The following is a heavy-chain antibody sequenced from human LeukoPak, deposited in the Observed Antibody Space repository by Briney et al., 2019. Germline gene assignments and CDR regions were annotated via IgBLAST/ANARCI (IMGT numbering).Heavy chain of an antibody. CDR1: GFTFSSYW. CDR3: ARVMGIYDFWSGFDY. V-gene: IGHV3-7*05. D-gene: IGHD3-3*01. CDR2: IKQDRSEK. J-gene: IGHJ4*02. Sequence: GGSLRLSCAASGFTFSSYWMSWVRQAPGKGLEWVANIKQDRSEKYYVDSVKGRFTISRDNAKNSLYLQMNSLRAEDTAVYYCARVMGIYDFWSGFDYWGQGTLVTVSS.